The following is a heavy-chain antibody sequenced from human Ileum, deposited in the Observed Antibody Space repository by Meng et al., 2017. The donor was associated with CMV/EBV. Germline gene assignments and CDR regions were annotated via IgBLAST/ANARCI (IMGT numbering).Heavy chain of an antibody. V-gene: IGHV4-34*01. CDR3: ARGRVVVVPAASRTNYYYYYGMDV. CDR2: INHSGST. Sequence: SQTLSLTCAVYGGSFSGYYWSWIRQPPGKGLEWIGEINHSGSTNYNPSLKSRVTISVGTSKNQFSLKLSSVTAADTAVYYCARGRVVVVPAASRTNYYYYYGMDVWGQGTTVTVSS. D-gene: IGHD2-2*01. J-gene: IGHJ6*02. CDR1: GGSFSGYY.